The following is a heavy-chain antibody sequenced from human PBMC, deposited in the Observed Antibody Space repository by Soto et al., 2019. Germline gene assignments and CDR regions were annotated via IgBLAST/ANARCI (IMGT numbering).Heavy chain of an antibody. CDR1: GYTFTSYA. V-gene: IGHV1-3*01. Sequence: QVQLVQSGAEVKKPGASVKVSCKASGYTFTSYAMHWVRQAPGQRLECMGWINAGNGNTKYSQKFQGRATSTRDTSASTAYMELSSLRTENTAVYYGARGTLGYGWGMSDYWGQGTLVTVSS. CDR3: ARGTLGYGWGMSDY. D-gene: IGHD3-10*01. J-gene: IGHJ4*02. CDR2: INAGNGNT.